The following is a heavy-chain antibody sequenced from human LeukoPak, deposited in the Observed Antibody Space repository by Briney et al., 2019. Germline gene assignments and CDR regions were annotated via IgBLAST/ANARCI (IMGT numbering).Heavy chain of an antibody. Sequence: GGTLRLYCAASGLTFSSYGMSWVRQAPGKGLEWGSAISGSGGSTYYADSVKGRFTISRDNSKNTLYLQMNSLRAEDTAVYYCAKWGNLDWFDPWGQGTLVTVSS. V-gene: IGHV3-23*01. J-gene: IGHJ5*02. CDR3: AKWGNLDWFDP. CDR1: GLTFSSYG. D-gene: IGHD4-23*01. CDR2: ISGSGGST.